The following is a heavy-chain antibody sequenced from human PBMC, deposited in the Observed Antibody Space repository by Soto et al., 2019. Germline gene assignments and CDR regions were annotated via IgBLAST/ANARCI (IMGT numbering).Heavy chain of an antibody. CDR2: IYYSGST. D-gene: IGHD2-8*01. Sequence: SETLSLTCTVSGGSISSSSYYWGWIRQPPGKGLEWIGSIYYSGSTYYNPSLKSRVTISVDTSKNQFSLKLSSVTAADTAVYYCARGGYCTNGVCYPHQVYYYYYYMDVWGKGTTVTVSS. CDR3: ARGGYCTNGVCYPHQVYYYYYYMDV. V-gene: IGHV4-39*01. CDR1: GGSISSSSYY. J-gene: IGHJ6*03.